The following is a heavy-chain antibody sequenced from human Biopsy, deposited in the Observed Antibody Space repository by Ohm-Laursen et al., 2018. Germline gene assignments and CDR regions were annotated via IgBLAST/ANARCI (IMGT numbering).Heavy chain of an antibody. CDR2: TSYSGNT. V-gene: IGHV4-59*08. CDR1: SGSISSYY. D-gene: IGHD6-19*01. Sequence: SDTLSLTCTVSSGSISSYYWSWIRQPPGKGLEWIGYTSYSGNTNYNPSLKSRVTMSVDTSKNQFSLKVYSVTAADTAIYYCATTTMDTSGWYGNYFDSWGQGALVTVSS. J-gene: IGHJ4*02. CDR3: ATTTMDTSGWYGNYFDS.